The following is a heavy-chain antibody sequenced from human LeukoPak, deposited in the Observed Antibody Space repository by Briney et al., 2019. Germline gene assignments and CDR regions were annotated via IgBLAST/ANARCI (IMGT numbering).Heavy chain of an antibody. V-gene: IGHV4-59*08. J-gene: IGHJ4*02. Sequence: PSETLSLTCTVSGGSISSYYWSWIRQPPGKGLEWIGYIYYSGSTNYNPSLKSRVTISVDTSKNQFSLKLSSVTAADTAVHYCASGSGLMDYWGQGTLVTVSS. D-gene: IGHD3-10*01. CDR2: IYYSGST. CDR3: ASGSGLMDY. CDR1: GGSISSYY.